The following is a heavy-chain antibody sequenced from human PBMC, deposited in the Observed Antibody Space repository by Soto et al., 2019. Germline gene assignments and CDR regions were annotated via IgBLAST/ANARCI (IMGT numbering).Heavy chain of an antibody. Sequence: SVKLCCKASGGTFSSYAISWVRQAPGQGLEWMGGIIPIFGTANYAQKFQGRVTITADKSPSPAYMALSSLRSEDTAVYDLARDQDCRSYYYSGTYGWGQ. CDR1: GGTFSSYA. D-gene: IGHD2-21*02. J-gene: IGHJ6*02. CDR2: IIPIFGTA. CDR3: ARDQDCRSYYYSGTYG. V-gene: IGHV1-69*06.